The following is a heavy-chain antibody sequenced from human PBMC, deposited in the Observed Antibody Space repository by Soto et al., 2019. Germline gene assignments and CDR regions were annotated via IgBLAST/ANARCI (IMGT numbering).Heavy chain of an antibody. CDR1: GGSISSGGYY. V-gene: IGHV4-31*03. D-gene: IGHD3-10*01. CDR3: AREPVI. CDR2: IYYRGST. Sequence: QVQLQESGPGLVKPSQTLSLTCTVSGGSISSGGYYWSWIRQHPGKGLEWIGYIYYRGSTYYNPSFKSRVTISVNTSKNPFTPTLSSVTAAATAVYYCAREPVIWGQGTLFTVSS. J-gene: IGHJ4*02.